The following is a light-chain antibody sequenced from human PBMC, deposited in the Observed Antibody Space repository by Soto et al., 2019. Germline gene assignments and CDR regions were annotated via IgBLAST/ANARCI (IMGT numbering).Light chain of an antibody. CDR2: GAS. CDR1: QSLYSN. J-gene: IGKJ2*01. CDR3: QQYNDWPPLYT. Sequence: EIVMTQSPATLSVSPGERATLSCRASQSLYSNLAWYQQKPGQAPRLLIYGASTRATGIAARFSGSGSGTEFTLTISSLQSEDFAVYYCQQYNDWPPLYTFGQGTKLEIK. V-gene: IGKV3-15*01.